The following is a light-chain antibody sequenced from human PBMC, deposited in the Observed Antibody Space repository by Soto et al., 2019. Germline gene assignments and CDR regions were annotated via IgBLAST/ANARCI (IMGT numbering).Light chain of an antibody. CDR1: QSIGSW. Sequence: DIQMTQSPSTLAASVGDRVTITCRASQSIGSWLAWYQQKPGKAPKVVIYKASNLESGVPSKFSGSGSGTEFTLTISSLQPDDFATYYCQQYHSYPLTFGGGTKVEIK. CDR2: KAS. J-gene: IGKJ4*01. CDR3: QQYHSYPLT. V-gene: IGKV1-5*03.